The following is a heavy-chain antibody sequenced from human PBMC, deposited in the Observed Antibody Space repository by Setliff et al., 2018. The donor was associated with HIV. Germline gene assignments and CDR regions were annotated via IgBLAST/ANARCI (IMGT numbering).Heavy chain of an antibody. CDR1: GYTFTDYC. CDR3: ARELYDYGDFHDAFDI. Sequence: ASVKVSCKASGYTFTDYCMHWVRQAPGQGLEWMGRINPNSGGTNYAQNFQGRVTMTRDTSISTAYMELSRLRSDDTAVYYCARELYDYGDFHDAFDIWGQGTMVTVSS. V-gene: IGHV1-2*06. J-gene: IGHJ3*02. D-gene: IGHD4-17*01. CDR2: INPNSGGT.